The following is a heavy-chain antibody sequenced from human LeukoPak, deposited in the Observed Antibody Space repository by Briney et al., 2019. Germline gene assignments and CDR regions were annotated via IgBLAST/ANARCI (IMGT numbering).Heavy chain of an antibody. CDR2: IYYSGST. V-gene: IGHV4-59*08. Sequence: SETLSLTCTVSGGSISSYYWSWIRQPPGKGLEWIGYIYYSGSTNYNPSLKSRVTMSLDTSKNQFSLKLTSVTAADTAVYYCARRAYGSGSYPFDPWGQGTLVTVSS. CDR3: ARRAYGSGSYPFDP. CDR1: GGSISSYY. J-gene: IGHJ5*02. D-gene: IGHD3-10*01.